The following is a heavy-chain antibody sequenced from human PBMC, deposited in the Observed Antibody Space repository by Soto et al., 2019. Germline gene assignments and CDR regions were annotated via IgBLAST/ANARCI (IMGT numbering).Heavy chain of an antibody. J-gene: IGHJ6*03. V-gene: IGHV3-9*01. CDR1: GFNINYYA. CDR3: AKDSQFYYMDV. CDR2: ISWNSDII. Sequence: EVQLVESGAGLAQPGRSLRLSCAASGFNINYYAMHWVRQAPGKGLEWVSGISWNSDIIGYADSVKGRFTISRDNAKNSLYLQMNSLRAEDTALYYCAKDSQFYYMDVWGQGTTVTVSS.